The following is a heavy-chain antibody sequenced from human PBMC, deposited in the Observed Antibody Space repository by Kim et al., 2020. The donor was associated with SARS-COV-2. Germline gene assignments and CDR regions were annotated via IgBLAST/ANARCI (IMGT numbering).Heavy chain of an antibody. CDR2: IYYSGST. CDR3: ARQDSSSSHHPDY. V-gene: IGHV4-39*01. D-gene: IGHD6-13*01. CDR1: GGSVSSSDYF. Sequence: SETLSLTCTVSGGSVSSSDYFWAWIRQPPGKGLECIGTIYYSGSTYYNPSLKSRVTMYVDTSKNQFSLKLTSVTAADTAMYYCARQDSSSSHHPDYWGQGTLVTVSS. J-gene: IGHJ4*02.